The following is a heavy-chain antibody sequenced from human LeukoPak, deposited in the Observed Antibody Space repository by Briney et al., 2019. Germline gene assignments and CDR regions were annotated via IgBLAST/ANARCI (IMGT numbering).Heavy chain of an antibody. D-gene: IGHD5-12*01. CDR3: ARAMGYSTVFDY. V-gene: IGHV4-59*01. CDR1: RGSISSYF. CDR2: ISYSGST. Sequence: PSETLSLTCSVSRGSISSYFWSWIRQPPGKGLEWIGYISYSGSTNYNPSLESRVTSSVDTSKNLFSLRLSSVTAADTAVYYCARAMGYSTVFDYWGQGTLVTVSS. J-gene: IGHJ4*02.